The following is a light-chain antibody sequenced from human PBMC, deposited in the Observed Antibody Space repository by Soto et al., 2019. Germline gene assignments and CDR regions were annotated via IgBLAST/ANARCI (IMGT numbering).Light chain of an antibody. Sequence: QSALTQPASVSGSPGQSITISCTGPEVGAHRFVSWYQQVPGTAPKLLIYEVIKRPSGISPRFSGSKAGNTASLTISGLQADDEADYFCSTYTSASTSFGGGTKLTVL. V-gene: IGLV2-14*01. CDR2: EVI. CDR3: STYTSASTS. CDR1: EVGAHRF. J-gene: IGLJ2*01.